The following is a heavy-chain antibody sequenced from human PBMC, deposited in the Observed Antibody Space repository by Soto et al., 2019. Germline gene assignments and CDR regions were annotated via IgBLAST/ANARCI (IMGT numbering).Heavy chain of an antibody. V-gene: IGHV4-4*07. CDR1: GGSISSYY. CDR2: IYTSGSN. D-gene: IGHD3-10*01. J-gene: IGHJ4*02. CDR3: ARDYYGSGNLDY. Sequence: QVQLQESGPGLVKHSETLSLTCTVSGGSISSYYWSWIRQPDGKGLERIGRIYTSGSNNYNPSLKSRVTMAVDTSKNQLSLKRSSFTAADTAVYYCARDYYGSGNLDYWGQGTLVTVSS.